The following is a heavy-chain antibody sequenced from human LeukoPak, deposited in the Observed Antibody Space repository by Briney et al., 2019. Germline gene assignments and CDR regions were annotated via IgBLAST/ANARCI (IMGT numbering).Heavy chain of an antibody. J-gene: IGHJ6*04. D-gene: IGHD3-10*02. CDR3: AELGITMIGGV. CDR2: ISTSSSYI. Sequence: GGSPRLSCTASGFTFSSYSMNWVRQAPGKGLEWVSSISTSSSYIYYADSVKGRFTISRDNAKNSLYLQMNSLRAEDTAVYYCAELGITMIGGVWGKGTTVTISS. CDR1: GFTFSSYS. V-gene: IGHV3-21*01.